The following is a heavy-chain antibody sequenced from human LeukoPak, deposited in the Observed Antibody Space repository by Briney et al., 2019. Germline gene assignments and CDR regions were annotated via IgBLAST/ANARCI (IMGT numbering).Heavy chain of an antibody. CDR2: IYHSGDT. CDR1: GGSFSGYY. J-gene: IGHJ4*02. Sequence: SETLSLTCAGYGGSFSGYYWSWLRQPPGKGLEGIGEIYHSGDTNYNPSLKSRVAISVDTSKKQFSLKLSSVTAADTAVYYCARPQRKGGRDNFDYWGQGTLVTVSS. V-gene: IGHV4-34*01. CDR3: ARPQRKGGRDNFDY. D-gene: IGHD1-1*01.